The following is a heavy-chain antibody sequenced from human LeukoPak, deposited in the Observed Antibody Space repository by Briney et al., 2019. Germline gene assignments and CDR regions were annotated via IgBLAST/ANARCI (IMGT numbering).Heavy chain of an antibody. CDR1: GGTFSSYA. CDR3: AADDGDYNDWYFDL. J-gene: IGHJ2*01. CDR2: IIPIFGTA. D-gene: IGHD4-17*01. V-gene: IGHV1-69*05. Sequence: ASVKVSCKASGGTFSSYAISWVRQAPGQGLEWMGRIIPIFGTANYAQKFQERVTITRDMSTSTAYMELSSLRSEDTAVYYCAADDGDYNDWYFDLWGRGTLVTVSS.